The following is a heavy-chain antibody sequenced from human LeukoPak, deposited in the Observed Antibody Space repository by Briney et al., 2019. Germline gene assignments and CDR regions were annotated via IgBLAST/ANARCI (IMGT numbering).Heavy chain of an antibody. J-gene: IGHJ3*02. CDR2: IYSGGTT. Sequence: GGSLKLSCATSGFTFNNYNMNWVRQAPGRALEWVSVIYSGGTTFYADSVKGRFTISRDNSKNTLYLQMTSLRAEDTAVYYCARGGDAFDIWGQGTMVSVSS. CDR1: GFTFNNYN. V-gene: IGHV3-53*01. D-gene: IGHD2-15*01. CDR3: ARGGDAFDI.